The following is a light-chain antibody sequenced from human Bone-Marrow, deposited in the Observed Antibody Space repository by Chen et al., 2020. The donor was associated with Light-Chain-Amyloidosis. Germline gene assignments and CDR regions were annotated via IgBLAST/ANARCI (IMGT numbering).Light chain of an antibody. J-gene: IGKJ2*01. CDR2: WAS. CDR3: QKYYSKPDT. CDR1: RSVLYSSNNKNY. V-gene: IGKV4-1*01. Sequence: DIVMTQSPDSLAVSLGERATINCKSSRSVLYSSNNKNYLAWYQQIPGQTPKLLIYWASTRESGVPDRFSGSGSGTDFTLTISSLQAEDVAVYYCQKYYSKPDTFGQGTKLGIK.